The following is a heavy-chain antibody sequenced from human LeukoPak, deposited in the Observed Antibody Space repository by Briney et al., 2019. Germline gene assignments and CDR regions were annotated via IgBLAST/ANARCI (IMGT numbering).Heavy chain of an antibody. CDR3: ARDPSSSWYGTYRGYYYYMDV. Sequence: ASVKVSCKASGYTFTGYYMHWVRQAPGQGLEWMGRINPNSGGTNYAQKFQGRVTMTRDTSISTAYMELSRLRSDDTAVYYCARDPSSSWYGTYRGYYYYMDVWGKGTTVTVSS. CDR2: INPNSGGT. J-gene: IGHJ6*03. D-gene: IGHD6-13*01. CDR1: GYTFTGYY. V-gene: IGHV1-2*06.